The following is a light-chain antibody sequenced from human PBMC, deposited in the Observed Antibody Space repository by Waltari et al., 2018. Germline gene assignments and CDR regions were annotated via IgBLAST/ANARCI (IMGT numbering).Light chain of an antibody. V-gene: IGLV1-44*01. CDR2: NNV. J-gene: IGLJ3*02. CDR3: ASCDDSLSGPGWV. Sequence: QSVLTQPPSASGTPGQTVIISCSGTSSNLGSNTSNCYNQLPGTAPNLLIYNNVQRPSGVPDRFSGSKSGTSASLAISGLQSEDEADYYCASCDDSLSGPGWVFGGGTKLTVL. CDR1: SSNLGSNT.